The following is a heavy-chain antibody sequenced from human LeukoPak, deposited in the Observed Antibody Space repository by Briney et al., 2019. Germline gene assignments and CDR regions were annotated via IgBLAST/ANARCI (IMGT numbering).Heavy chain of an antibody. CDR3: ARLDYYYYYMDV. V-gene: IGHV4-39*01. J-gene: IGHJ6*03. Sequence: SETLSLTCTVSGGSISSSSYYWGWIRQPPGEGLEWIGSMYYSGNTYYNPSLKSRVTMSVDTSKNQFSLKLNSVTAADTAVYYCARLDYYYYYMDVWGKGTTVTISS. CDR1: GGSISSSSYY. CDR2: MYYSGNT.